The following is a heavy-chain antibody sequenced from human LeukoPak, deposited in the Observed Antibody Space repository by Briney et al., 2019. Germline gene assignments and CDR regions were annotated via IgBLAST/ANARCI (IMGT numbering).Heavy chain of an antibody. CDR2: IGTGRSYI. CDR3: AREGLYGDYAGH. CDR1: GFTFNRYT. J-gene: IGHJ4*02. V-gene: IGHV3-21*01. Sequence: GGSLRLSCAASGFTFNRYTMHWLRQAPGKGLEWVSSIGTGRSYIFYADSVKGRFTISRDNAKTSLFMQMNSLRAEDTAVYYCAREGLYGDYAGHWGQGTLVTVSS. D-gene: IGHD4-17*01.